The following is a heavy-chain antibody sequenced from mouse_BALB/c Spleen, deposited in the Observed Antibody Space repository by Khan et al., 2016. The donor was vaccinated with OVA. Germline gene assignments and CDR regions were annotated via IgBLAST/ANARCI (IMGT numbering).Heavy chain of an antibody. J-gene: IGHJ4*01. CDR1: GYTFTNYG. D-gene: IGHD2-3*01. V-gene: IGHV9-3*02. Sequence: QIQLVQSGPELKKPGETVKISCKASGYTFTNYGMNWVKKAPGKGLKWMGWINTNTGEPTYGEEFKGRFAFSLETSASTAYLQINNLKNDDTATYFCARSRWVLPAMDYWGQGTSVTVSS. CDR3: ARSRWVLPAMDY. CDR2: INTNTGEP.